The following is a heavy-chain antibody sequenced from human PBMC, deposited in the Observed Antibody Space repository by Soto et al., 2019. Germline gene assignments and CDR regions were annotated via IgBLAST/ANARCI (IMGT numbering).Heavy chain of an antibody. D-gene: IGHD3-3*01. Sequence: GGSLRLSCAASGFTFSSYAMSWVRQAPWKGLEWVSAISGSGGSTYYADSVKGRFTISRDNSKNTLYLQMNSLRAEDTAVYYCAKDFYDFWSGYSLVTVDYWGQGTLVTVS. V-gene: IGHV3-23*01. J-gene: IGHJ4*02. CDR1: GFTFSSYA. CDR3: AKDFYDFWSGYSLVTVDY. CDR2: ISGSGGST.